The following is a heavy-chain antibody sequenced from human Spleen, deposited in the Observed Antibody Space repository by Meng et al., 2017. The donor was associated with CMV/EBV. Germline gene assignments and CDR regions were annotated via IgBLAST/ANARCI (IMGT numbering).Heavy chain of an antibody. Sequence: CAASRFTFSSYAIHWVRQAPGKGLEWVAVISNDGSNEYYADSVKGRFTISRDNSKYTLYLQMSSLRTEDTAVYYCARARSTRSSFDLWGRGTLVTVSS. CDR1: RFTFSSYA. D-gene: IGHD1-14*01. CDR3: ARARSTRSSFDL. V-gene: IGHV3-30-3*01. CDR2: ISNDGSNE. J-gene: IGHJ2*01.